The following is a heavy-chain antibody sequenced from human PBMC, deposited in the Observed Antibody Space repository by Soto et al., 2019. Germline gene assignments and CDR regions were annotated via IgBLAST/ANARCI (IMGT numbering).Heavy chain of an antibody. V-gene: IGHV1-69*06. CDR2: FIPLFGTP. Sequence: SVKVSCKASGGTFKSYVFSWVRQAPGQGLEWMGGFIPLFGTPNYAQKFQGRVTITADTSASTAYMELSSLRSEDTAVYYCARDRPREWLRFLDYYGMDVWGQGTTVTVSS. D-gene: IGHD5-12*01. CDR3: ARDRPREWLRFLDYYGMDV. CDR1: GGTFKSYV. J-gene: IGHJ6*02.